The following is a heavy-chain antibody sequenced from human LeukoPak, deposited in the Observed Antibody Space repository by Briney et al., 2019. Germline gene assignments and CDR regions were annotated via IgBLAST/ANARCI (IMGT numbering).Heavy chain of an antibody. Sequence: ASVKVSCKASGYTFTGYYMHWVRQAPGQGIEWMGWINPNSGGTNYAQKFQGRVTMTRDTSISTAYMELSRLRSDDTAVYYCARALGISHGFDYWGQGTLVTVSS. V-gene: IGHV1-2*02. CDR1: GYTFTGYY. CDR2: INPNSGGT. J-gene: IGHJ4*02. CDR3: ARALGISHGFDY. D-gene: IGHD7-27*01.